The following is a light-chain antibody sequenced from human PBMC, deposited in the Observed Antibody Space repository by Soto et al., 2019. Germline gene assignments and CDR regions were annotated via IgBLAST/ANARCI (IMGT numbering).Light chain of an antibody. J-gene: IGLJ1*01. CDR1: SSNIGSNS. CDR3: GVWDDSVNVRYL. V-gene: IGLV1-44*01. Sequence: QSVLTQPPSASGTPGQRVTISCSVSSSNIGSNSVNWYQQVPGTAPKILIYSNSQRPSGVPDRFSGSKSGTSASLAISGLQSEDEADYYCGVWDDSVNVRYLFGTGTKLTVL. CDR2: SNS.